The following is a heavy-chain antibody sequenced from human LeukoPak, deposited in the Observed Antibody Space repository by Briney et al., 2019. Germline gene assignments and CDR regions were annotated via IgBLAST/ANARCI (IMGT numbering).Heavy chain of an antibody. CDR1: GFTFSSYG. CDR3: AKALVRLGELSLFPFDY. D-gene: IGHD3-16*02. V-gene: IGHV3-30*02. Sequence: PGGSLSLSCAASGFTFSSYGMHWVRQAPGKGLEWVAFIRYDGSNKYYADSVRGRFTISRDNSKNTLYLQINSLRAEDTSVYYCAKALVRLGELSLFPFDYWGQGTLVTVSS. J-gene: IGHJ4*02. CDR2: IRYDGSNK.